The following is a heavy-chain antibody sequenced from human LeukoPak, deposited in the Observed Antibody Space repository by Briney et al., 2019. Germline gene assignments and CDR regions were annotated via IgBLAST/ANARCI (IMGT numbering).Heavy chain of an antibody. CDR1: GFTFDDYA. D-gene: IGHD1-7*01. J-gene: IGHJ3*02. CDR2: ISWHSGSI. CDR3: AKFGSIWNYSASAFDI. Sequence: GRSLRLSCAASGFTFDDYAMHWVRQAPGKGLEWVSGISWHSGSIGYADSVKGRFTVSRDNAKNSLYLQMNSLRAEDTALYYCAKFGSIWNYSASAFDIWGQGTMVTVSS. V-gene: IGHV3-9*01.